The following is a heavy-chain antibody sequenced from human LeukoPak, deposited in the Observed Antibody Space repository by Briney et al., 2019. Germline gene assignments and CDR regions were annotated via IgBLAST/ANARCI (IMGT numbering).Heavy chain of an antibody. Sequence: PGGSLRLSCAASGFTFSSYEMNWVRQAPGKGLEWVSYISGSGTTIYYADSVKGRFTIPRDNAKNSLYLQMNSLRAEDTAVYYCASIPSRKQLVDYWGQGTLVTVSS. D-gene: IGHD6-13*01. V-gene: IGHV3-48*03. CDR1: GFTFSSYE. CDR2: ISGSGTTI. J-gene: IGHJ4*02. CDR3: ASIPSRKQLVDY.